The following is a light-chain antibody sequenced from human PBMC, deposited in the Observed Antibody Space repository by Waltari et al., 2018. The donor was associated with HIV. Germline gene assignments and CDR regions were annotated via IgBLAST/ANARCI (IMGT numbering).Light chain of an antibody. Sequence: SYVLTQPPSITVAPGKTAKITCGGNNIGNRDVHWYQQKPGQAPILVIYDDDDRPSGIPARFAGSNSDNTATLTINRVEVGDEADYYCQVWDSGSDHVFGSGTTVTVL. CDR3: QVWDSGSDHV. CDR1: NIGNRD. V-gene: IGLV3-21*01. J-gene: IGLJ1*01. CDR2: DDD.